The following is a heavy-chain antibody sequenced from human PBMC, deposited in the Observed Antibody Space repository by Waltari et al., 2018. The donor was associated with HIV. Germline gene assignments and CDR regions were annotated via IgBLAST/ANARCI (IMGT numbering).Heavy chain of an antibody. CDR3: ARGSSTSCSL. J-gene: IGHJ1*01. CDR1: GGSISSYY. Sequence: QVQLQESGPGLVKPSETLSLTCTVSGGSISSYYGSWIRQPPGKGLEWIGYIYYSGSTNYNPSLKSRVTISVDTSKNQFSLKLSSVTAADTAVYYCARGSSTSCSLWGQGTLVTVSS. CDR2: IYYSGST. D-gene: IGHD2-2*01. V-gene: IGHV4-59*08.